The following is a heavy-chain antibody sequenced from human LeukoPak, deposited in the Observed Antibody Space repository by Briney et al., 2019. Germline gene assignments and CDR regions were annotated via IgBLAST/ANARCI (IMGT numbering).Heavy chain of an antibody. V-gene: IGHV1-46*01. J-gene: IGHJ4*02. CDR3: ARAVDQDFDY. CDR2: IKPSDGST. Sequence: ASMKVSCKASGFIFTNYFMHCVRQAPGQGLEWMGMIKPSDGSTRYAQRFQDRVTMTSDTSTTTLYMELSSLRAEDTAVYYCARAVDQDFDYWGQGTLVTVSS. D-gene: IGHD5-12*01. CDR1: GFIFTNYF.